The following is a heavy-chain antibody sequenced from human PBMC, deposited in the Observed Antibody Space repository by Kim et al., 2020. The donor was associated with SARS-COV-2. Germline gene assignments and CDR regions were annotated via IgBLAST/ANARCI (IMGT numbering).Heavy chain of an antibody. D-gene: IGHD3-22*01. Sequence: SGPTLVKPTQTLTLTCTFSGFSLSTSGVGVGWIRQPPGKALEWLALLYWDDDKRYSPSLKSRLTITKDTSKNQVVLTITNMDPVDTATYYCAHSRIRRGIMIVVADISLDYWGQGTVVTVSS. V-gene: IGHV2-5*02. J-gene: IGHJ4*02. CDR2: LYWDDDK. CDR1: GFSLSTSGVG. CDR3: AHSRIRRGIMIVVADISLDY.